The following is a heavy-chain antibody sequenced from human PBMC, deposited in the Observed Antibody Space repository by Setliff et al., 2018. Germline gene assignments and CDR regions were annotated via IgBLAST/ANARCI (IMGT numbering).Heavy chain of an antibody. CDR2: ISYSGTP. J-gene: IGHJ4*01. CDR1: GESISGHY. D-gene: IGHD2-15*01. CDR3: VRPGGTTVVARHFDY. Sequence: SETLSLTCAVHGESISGHYWGWIRQAPGSGLEWIGSISYSGTPYYNASVESRVTISIDTSRNQFSLELRSVTVADTATYYCVRPGGTTVVARHFDYWGSGILVTVSS. V-gene: IGHV4-39*01.